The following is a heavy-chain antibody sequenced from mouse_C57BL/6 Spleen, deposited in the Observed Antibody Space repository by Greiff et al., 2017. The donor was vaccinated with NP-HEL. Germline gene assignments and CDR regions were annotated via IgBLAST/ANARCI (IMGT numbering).Heavy chain of an antibody. CDR1: GYAFTNYL. CDR3: ARSDWSGFDY. D-gene: IGHD1-3*01. J-gene: IGHJ2*01. V-gene: IGHV1-54*01. CDR2: INPGSGGT. Sequence: QVQLQQSGAELVRPGTSVKVSCKASGYAFTNYLIEWVKQRPGQGLEWIGVINPGSGGTTYNEKFKGKATLTADKSSSTAYMQLSSLTSEDSAVYFCARSDWSGFDYWGQGTTLTVSS.